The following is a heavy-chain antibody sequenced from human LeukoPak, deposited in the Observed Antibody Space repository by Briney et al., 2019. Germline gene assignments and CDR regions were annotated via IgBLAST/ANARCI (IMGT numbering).Heavy chain of an antibody. J-gene: IGHJ4*02. CDR1: GFSFSSYT. D-gene: IGHD4-23*01. CDR2: ISTDGGRT. CDR3: VKDRWVDY. Sequence: GGSLRLSCSTSGFSFSSYTMHWVRQAPGKGLEYVSSISTDGGRTYYPDSVKGRFSILRDNSKSTLYLQMSSLRSEDTAMYYCVKDRWVDYWGQGILVTVSS. V-gene: IGHV3-64D*09.